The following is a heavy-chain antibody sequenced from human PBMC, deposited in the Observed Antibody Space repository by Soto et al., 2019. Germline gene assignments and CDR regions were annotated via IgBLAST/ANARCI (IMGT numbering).Heavy chain of an antibody. CDR2: VYYTGST. J-gene: IGHJ3*02. Sequence: QVQLQESGPGLVRPSETLSLTCTVTGGSLSGTFWNWVRRPPGKGLEWIGYVYYTGSTKYNPSLKNRVTMSLDSSKNQVSLKLSTVTAADTAIYYCAKCVYSDRAFDIWGQGTTVTVSS. CDR1: GGSLSGTF. V-gene: IGHV4-59*08. CDR3: AKCVYSDRAFDI. D-gene: IGHD2-21*01.